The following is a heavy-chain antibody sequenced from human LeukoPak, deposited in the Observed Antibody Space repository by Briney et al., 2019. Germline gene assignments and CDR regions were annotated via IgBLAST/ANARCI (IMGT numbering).Heavy chain of an antibody. CDR1: GGSISSYY. J-gene: IGHJ2*01. CDR3: ARHDGDYVDYWYFDL. Sequence: SETLSLTCTVSGGSISSYYWSWIRQPPGKGLEWIGSIYYSGGTYYNPSLKSRVTISVDTSKNQFSLKLSSVTAADTAVYYCARHDGDYVDYWYFDLWGRGTLVTVSS. D-gene: IGHD4-17*01. V-gene: IGHV4-59*08. CDR2: IYYSGGT.